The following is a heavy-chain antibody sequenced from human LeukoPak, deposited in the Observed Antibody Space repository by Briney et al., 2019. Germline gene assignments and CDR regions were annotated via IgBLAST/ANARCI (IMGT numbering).Heavy chain of an antibody. CDR3: ARGRDIVVVPAALSSKYYMDV. Sequence: PSETLSLTCAVYGGSFSGYYWSWIRQPPGKGLEWIGEINHSGSTNYNPSLKSRVTISVDTSKNQFSLKLSSVTAADTAVYYCARGRDIVVVPAALSSKYYMDVWGKGTTVTVFS. CDR1: GGSFSGYY. J-gene: IGHJ6*03. V-gene: IGHV4-34*01. CDR2: INHSGST. D-gene: IGHD2-2*01.